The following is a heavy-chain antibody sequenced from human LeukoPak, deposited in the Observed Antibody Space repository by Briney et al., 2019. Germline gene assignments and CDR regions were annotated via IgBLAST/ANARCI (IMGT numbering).Heavy chain of an antibody. CDR2: IIPIFGTA. J-gene: IGHJ4*02. Sequence: EASVKVSCKASEGTFSSYAISWVRQAPGQGLEWMGGIIPIFGTANYAQKFQGRVTITADESTSTAYMELSSLRSEDTAVYYCAVLAAAGKSVDWGQGTLVTVSS. V-gene: IGHV1-69*13. D-gene: IGHD6-13*01. CDR3: AVLAAAGKSVD. CDR1: EGTFSSYA.